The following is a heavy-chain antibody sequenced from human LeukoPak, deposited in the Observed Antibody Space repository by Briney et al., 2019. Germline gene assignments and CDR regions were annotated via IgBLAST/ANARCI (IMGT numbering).Heavy chain of an antibody. CDR1: GFTFSSYSMN. CDR3: ARHLGYQLLLGAFDY. Sequence: GSLRLSCAASGFTFSSYSMNWVRQPPGKGLEWIGSIYYSGSTYYNPSLKSRVTISVDTSKNQFSLKLSSVTAADTAVYYCARHLGYQLLLGAFDYWGQGTLVTVSS. D-gene: IGHD2-2*01. J-gene: IGHJ4*02. V-gene: IGHV4-39*01. CDR2: IYYSGST.